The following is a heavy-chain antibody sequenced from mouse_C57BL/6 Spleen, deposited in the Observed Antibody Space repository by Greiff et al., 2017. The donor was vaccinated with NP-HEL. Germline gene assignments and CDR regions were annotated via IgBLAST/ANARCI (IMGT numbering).Heavy chain of an antibody. D-gene: IGHD2-3*01. J-gene: IGHJ3*01. CDR3: ARADGYYRAWFAY. CDR2: ISSGSSTI. Sequence: EVKLMESAGGLVKPGGSLKLSCAASGFTFSDYGMHWVRQAPEKGLEWVAYISSGSSTIYYADTVKGRFTISRDNAKNTLFLQMTSLRSEDTAMYYCARADGYYRAWFAYWGQGTLVTVSA. CDR1: GFTFSDYG. V-gene: IGHV5-17*01.